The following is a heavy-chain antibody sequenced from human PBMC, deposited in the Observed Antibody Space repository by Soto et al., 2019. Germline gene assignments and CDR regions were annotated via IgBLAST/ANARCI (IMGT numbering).Heavy chain of an antibody. CDR3: ARRIASTETFDY. Sequence: QVQLQESGPGLVKPSETLSLTCTVSGGSLTSYYWSWIRQPPGKGLEWIGFVYYTGIARYNPSLKSRANISLATSKHHFSLRLTSVTAADTAIYSCARRIASTETFDYWGQGTLVTVCS. D-gene: IGHD5-12*01. V-gene: IGHV4-59*08. CDR2: VYYTGIA. J-gene: IGHJ4*02. CDR1: GGSLTSYY.